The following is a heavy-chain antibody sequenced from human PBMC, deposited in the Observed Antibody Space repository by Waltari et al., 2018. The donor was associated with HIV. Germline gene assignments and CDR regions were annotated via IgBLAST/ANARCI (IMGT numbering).Heavy chain of an antibody. J-gene: IGHJ4*02. D-gene: IGHD5-18*01. V-gene: IGHV3-49*03. Sequence: EVQLVESGGGLVQSGRSLRLSCTASGFTFGDYAMSWFRQAPGKGLEWVSFIRSRTVGWTTEYAASVKDRVTISRDDSNSIAYLQMNSLKTEDTAVYYCIRSRGYSYGYADYWGQGTLVTVSS. CDR1: GFTFGDYA. CDR3: IRSRGYSYGYADY. CDR2: IRSRTVGWTT.